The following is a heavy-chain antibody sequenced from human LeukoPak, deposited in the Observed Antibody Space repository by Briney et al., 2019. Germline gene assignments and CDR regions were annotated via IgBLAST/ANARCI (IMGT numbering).Heavy chain of an antibody. CDR2: IYSGGST. CDR1: GFTFSSYA. J-gene: IGHJ6*03. Sequence: GGSLRLSCVVSGFTFSSYAMSWVRQAPGKGLEWVSVIYSGGSTYYADSVKGRFTISRDNSKDTLFLQMNSLRAEDTAIYYCAKDPKGYYYMDVWGKGTTVTISS. CDR3: AKDPKGYYYMDV. V-gene: IGHV3-23*03.